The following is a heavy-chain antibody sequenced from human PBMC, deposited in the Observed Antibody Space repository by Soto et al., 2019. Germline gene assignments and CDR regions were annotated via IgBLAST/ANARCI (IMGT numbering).Heavy chain of an antibody. Sequence: PGGSLKLSCAASGFTFSSYAMAGVRQAQGKGREWVSVISGSGGSTYYAYSVRGRFTISRYNSKNTLYLQMNSLRAEDTAVYYCAKAYEFYDFWSGYSDYYYYGMDVWGQGTTVTVSS. J-gene: IGHJ6*02. CDR3: AKAYEFYDFWSGYSDYYYYGMDV. D-gene: IGHD3-3*01. CDR1: GFTFSSYA. V-gene: IGHV3-23*01. CDR2: ISGSGGST.